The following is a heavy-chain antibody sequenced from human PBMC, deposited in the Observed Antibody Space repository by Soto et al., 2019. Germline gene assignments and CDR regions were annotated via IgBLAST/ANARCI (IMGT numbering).Heavy chain of an antibody. CDR2: IYYSGST. Sequence: SETLSLTCTVSGGSISSSSYYWGWIRQPPGKGLEWIGSIYYSGSTYYNPSLKSRVTISVDTSKNQFSLKLSSVTAADTAVYYCARGITIFGVVITDYNWFDPWGQGTLVTVSS. J-gene: IGHJ5*02. CDR3: ARGITIFGVVITDYNWFDP. V-gene: IGHV4-39*01. CDR1: GGSISSSSYY. D-gene: IGHD3-3*01.